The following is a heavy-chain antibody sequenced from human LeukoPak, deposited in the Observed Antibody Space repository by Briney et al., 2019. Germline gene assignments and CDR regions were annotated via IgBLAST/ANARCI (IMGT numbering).Heavy chain of an antibody. V-gene: IGHV3-23*01. Sequence: GGPLRLSCAASGFTLSSYALSWVRQAPGKGLEWVSAISGTDGSTHYADSVKGRFTISRDSSNKRLYLQMNSLRAEDMAIYYCAKDVAATISSGGYYFDLWGQGTLVTVSS. D-gene: IGHD5-12*01. J-gene: IGHJ4*02. CDR2: ISGTDGST. CDR3: AKDVAATISSGGYYFDL. CDR1: GFTLSSYA.